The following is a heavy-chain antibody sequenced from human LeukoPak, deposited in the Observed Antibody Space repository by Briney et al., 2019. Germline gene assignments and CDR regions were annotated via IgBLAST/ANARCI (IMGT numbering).Heavy chain of an antibody. CDR2: IYYSGST. J-gene: IGHJ4*02. V-gene: IGHV4-59*08. CDR3: ARGKSSSWYWEFDY. Sequence: KSSETLSLTCTVSGGSISSYYWSWIRQPPGKGLEWIGYIYYSGSTNYNPSLKSRVTISVDTSKNQFSLKLSSVTAADTAVYYCARGKSSSWYWEFDYWGQGTLVTVSS. CDR1: GGSISSYY. D-gene: IGHD6-13*01.